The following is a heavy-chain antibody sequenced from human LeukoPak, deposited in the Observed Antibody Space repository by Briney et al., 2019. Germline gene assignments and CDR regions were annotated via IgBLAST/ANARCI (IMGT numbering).Heavy chain of an antibody. J-gene: IGHJ4*02. D-gene: IGHD3-3*01. CDR2: NSVYNGDT. V-gene: IGHV1-18*01. CDR3: ARVEGPSIFGVIDY. CDR1: GYIFTNYG. Sequence: GASVKVSCKASGYIFTNYGISWVRQAPGQGLEWMGWNSVYNGDTSYAQKLQGRVTMTTDTSTSTAYMEVRSLGSDDTAVYFCARVEGPSIFGVIDYWGQGTLVTISS.